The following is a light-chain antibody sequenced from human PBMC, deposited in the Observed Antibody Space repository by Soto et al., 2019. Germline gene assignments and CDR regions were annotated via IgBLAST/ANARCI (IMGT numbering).Light chain of an antibody. CDR2: WAS. J-gene: IGKJ2*01. CDR1: QSLLFSSNNKNY. Sequence: DFVMTQSPDSLAVSLGERATINCKSSQSLLFSSNNKNYLAWYQQKPGQTPQLLIYWASTRESGVPERFSGSGSGTDFTLTISSLQAEDVAVYYCQQYFTTPYTVGQGTKLEIK. CDR3: QQYFTTPYT. V-gene: IGKV4-1*01.